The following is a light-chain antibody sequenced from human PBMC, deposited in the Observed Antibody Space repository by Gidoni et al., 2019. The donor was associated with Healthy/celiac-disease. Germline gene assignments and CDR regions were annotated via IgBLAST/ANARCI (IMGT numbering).Light chain of an antibody. Sequence: DIQLTQSPSFLSASVGDRVTITCRASQGISSYLAWYQQKPGKAPKLLIYAASTLQSGVPSRFSGSGSGTEFTLTISSLQPEDFATYYCQQLNSYLSYTFXXXTKLEIK. CDR2: AAS. CDR3: QQLNSYLSYT. J-gene: IGKJ2*01. CDR1: QGISSY. V-gene: IGKV1-9*01.